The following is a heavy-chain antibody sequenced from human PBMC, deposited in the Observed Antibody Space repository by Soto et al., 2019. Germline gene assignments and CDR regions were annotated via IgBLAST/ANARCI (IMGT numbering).Heavy chain of an antibody. D-gene: IGHD3-9*01. V-gene: IGHV3-66*01. CDR2: IYSGGST. J-gene: IGHJ6*02. CDR1: GFTVSSNY. Sequence: GGSLRLSCAASGFTVSSNYMSWVRQAPGKGLEWVSVIYSGGSTYYADSVKGRFTISRDNSKNTLYLQMNSLRAEDTAVYYCARKPLDPPAYFGMXVWGQGTTVTVSS. CDR3: ARKPLDPPAYFGMXV.